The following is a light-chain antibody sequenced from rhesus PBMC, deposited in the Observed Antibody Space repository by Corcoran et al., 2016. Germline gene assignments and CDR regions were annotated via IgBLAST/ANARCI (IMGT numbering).Light chain of an antibody. CDR1: QGISSY. J-gene: IGKJ1*01. V-gene: IGKV1-25*01. CDR3: QQRNSYPWT. Sequence: DIQMTQSPSSLSASVGDRVTITCRASQGISSYLAWYQQKPGKAPKLLIYKASTLQSGVPSRFRGSGSGTDFTLTISSLQPEDFATYYCQQRNSYPWTFGQGTKVEIK. CDR2: KAS.